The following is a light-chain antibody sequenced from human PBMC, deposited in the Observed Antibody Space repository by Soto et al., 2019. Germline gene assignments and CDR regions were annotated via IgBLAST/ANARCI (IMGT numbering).Light chain of an antibody. J-gene: IGKJ2*01. CDR2: DAS. V-gene: IGKV3-15*01. CDR1: QSVSSN. Sequence: ETVMTQSPATLSVSPGERATLSCRASQSVSSNLAWYQQKPGQAPRLLIFDASTRATGIPARFSGSGSGTEFTLTISSLQSEDFAVYYCQKYNTWPHTFGQGTKLEI. CDR3: QKYNTWPHT.